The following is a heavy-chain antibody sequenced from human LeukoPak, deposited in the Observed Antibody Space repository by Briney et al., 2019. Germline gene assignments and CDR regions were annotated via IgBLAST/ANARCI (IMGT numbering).Heavy chain of an antibody. CDR3: ARLGQVFGVVTHSDY. D-gene: IGHD3-3*01. CDR1: GYSISSGYY. V-gene: IGHV4-38-2*01. Sequence: PSETLSLTCAFSGYSISSGYYLGWIRQPPRKGLEWIGSIYHSGSTYYNPSLKSRVTISVDTSKNQFSLKLSSVTAADTAVYYCARLGQVFGVVTHSDYWGQGTLVTVS. CDR2: IYHSGST. J-gene: IGHJ4*02.